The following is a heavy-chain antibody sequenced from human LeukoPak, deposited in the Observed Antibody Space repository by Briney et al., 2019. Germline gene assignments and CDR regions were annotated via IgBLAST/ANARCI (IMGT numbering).Heavy chain of an antibody. CDR3: ARDQEGFGY. J-gene: IGHJ4*02. V-gene: IGHV1-46*01. Sequence: ASVKVSCKASGYIFTNNYLHWVRQAPGQGLEWMGMIYPRDGSTSYAQNFQGRVTVTRDTSTTTVHMELRGLRSEDTAVYYCARDQEGFGYWGQGTVVTVSS. CDR1: GYIFTNNY. CDR2: IYPRDGST.